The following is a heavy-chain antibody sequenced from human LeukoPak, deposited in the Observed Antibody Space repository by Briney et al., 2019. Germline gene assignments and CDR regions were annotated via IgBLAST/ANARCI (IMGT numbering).Heavy chain of an antibody. V-gene: IGHV3-15*01. Sequence: GGTLRLSCAASGFTFSNAWVSWVRQATGQGLEWVGRIKSKTDGGTTDSAAPVKGRFTISRDDSKNTLYLQMNSLKTEDTAVYYCTTDFGDGYIPYYFDYWGQGTLVTVSS. J-gene: IGHJ4*02. CDR3: TTDFGDGYIPYYFDY. CDR1: GFTFSNAW. CDR2: IKSKTDGGTT. D-gene: IGHD5-24*01.